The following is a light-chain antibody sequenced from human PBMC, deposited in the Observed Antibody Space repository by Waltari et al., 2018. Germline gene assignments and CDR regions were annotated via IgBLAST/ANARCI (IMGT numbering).Light chain of an antibody. CDR3: QQYHSYSSYT. CDR2: DAS. J-gene: IGKJ2*01. V-gene: IGKV1-5*01. CDR1: QSITSW. Sequence: DIQMTQSPSTLSASVGDRVTITCRASQSITSWLAWYQQKPGKAPKPLIYDASSLESGVPSRFSGSGSGTEFTLTISSLQPDDFATYYCQQYHSYSSYTFGQGTKLEIK.